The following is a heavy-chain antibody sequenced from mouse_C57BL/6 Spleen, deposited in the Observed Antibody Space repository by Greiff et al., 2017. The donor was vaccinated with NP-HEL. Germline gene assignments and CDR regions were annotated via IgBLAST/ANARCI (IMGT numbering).Heavy chain of an antibody. CDR3: ARDMVRN. CDR2: ISDGGSYT. J-gene: IGHJ3*01. V-gene: IGHV5-4*01. Sequence: EVHLVESGGGLVKPGGSLKLSCAASGFTFSSYAMSWVRQTPEKRLEWVATISDGGSYTYYPDNVKGRFTISRDNAKNNLYLQMSHLKSEDTAMYYCARDMVRNWGQGTLVTVSA. CDR1: GFTFSSYA. D-gene: IGHD2-2*01.